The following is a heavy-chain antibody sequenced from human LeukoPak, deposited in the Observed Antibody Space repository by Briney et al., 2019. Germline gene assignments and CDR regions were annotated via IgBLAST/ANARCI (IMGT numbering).Heavy chain of an antibody. D-gene: IGHD2-2*01. CDR2: ISGSGGST. Sequence: GGSLRLSCAASGFTFSSYAMSWVRQAPGKGLEWVSAISGSGGSTYYADSVKGRFTISRDNSKNTLYLQMNSLRAEDTAVYYCAKEGGYCSSTSCYPCYFDYWGQGTLVTVSS. CDR1: GFTFSSYA. CDR3: AKEGGYCSSTSCYPCYFDY. J-gene: IGHJ4*02. V-gene: IGHV3-23*01.